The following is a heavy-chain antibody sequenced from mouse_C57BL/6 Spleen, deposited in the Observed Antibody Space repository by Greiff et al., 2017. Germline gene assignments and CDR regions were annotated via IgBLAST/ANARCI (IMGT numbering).Heavy chain of an antibody. V-gene: IGHV1-62-3*01. CDR2: IDPNSGGT. D-gene: IGHD1-1*01. Sequence: VQLQQPGAELVKPGASVKLSCKASGYTFTSYWMHWVKQRPGRGLEWIGRIDPNSGGTKYNEKFKGKATLTADKSSSTAYMQLSSLTSEDSAVYFCARSTSYYYGSSYVDWFAYWGQGTLVTVSA. J-gene: IGHJ3*01. CDR3: ARSTSYYYGSSYVDWFAY. CDR1: GYTFTSYW.